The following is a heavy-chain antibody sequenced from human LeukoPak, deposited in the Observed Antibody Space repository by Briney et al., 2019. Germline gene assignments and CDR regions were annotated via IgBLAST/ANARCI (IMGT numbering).Heavy chain of an antibody. Sequence: SETLSLTCTVSGGSLSRYYWSWIRQPPGKGLEWTGHIHYSGSTNYNPSLKSRVAISIDTSKNQFSLRLSSVTAVDTAVYYCARVSGATITTYYGMDVWGQGTTVTVS. J-gene: IGHJ6*02. CDR2: IHYSGST. V-gene: IGHV4-59*01. D-gene: IGHD5-12*01. CDR3: ARVSGATITTYYGMDV. CDR1: GGSLSRYY.